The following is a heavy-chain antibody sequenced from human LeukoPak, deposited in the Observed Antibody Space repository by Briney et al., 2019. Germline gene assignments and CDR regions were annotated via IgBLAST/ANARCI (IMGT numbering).Heavy chain of an antibody. V-gene: IGHV1-46*01. J-gene: IGHJ4*02. CDR2: INPSGCST. CDR1: GYTFTSYY. D-gene: IGHD2-2*01. CDR3: ARDLSYCSSTSCFYDY. Sequence: ASVKVSCKASGYTFTSYYMHWVRQAPGQGLEWMGIINPSGCSTSYAQKFQGRVTMTRDTSTSTVYMELSSLRSEDTAVYYCARDLSYCSSTSCFYDYWGQGTLVTVSS.